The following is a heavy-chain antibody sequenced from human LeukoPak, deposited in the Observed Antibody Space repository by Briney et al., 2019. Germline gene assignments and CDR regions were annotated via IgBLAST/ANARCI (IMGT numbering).Heavy chain of an antibody. Sequence: GGSLRLSCAAPGFTFSSYSMNWVRQAPGKGLEWVSSISSSSSYIYYADSVKGRFTISRDNAKNSLYLQMNSLRAEDTAVYYCARDHFTGGSWWDYWGQGTLVTVSS. CDR1: GFTFSSYS. CDR2: ISSSSSYI. V-gene: IGHV3-21*01. J-gene: IGHJ4*02. CDR3: ARDHFTGGSWWDY. D-gene: IGHD6-13*01.